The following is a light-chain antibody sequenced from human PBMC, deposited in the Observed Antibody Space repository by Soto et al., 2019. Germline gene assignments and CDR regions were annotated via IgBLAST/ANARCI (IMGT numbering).Light chain of an antibody. CDR3: QQYDNWPWT. Sequence: EIVMTQSPATLSVSPGVRSTLSCTAIQSISDTLAWYQQKPGKAPRLLIYGASRRATGFPARFSGSGSGTDFTLTISSLQSEDFELYYCQQYDNWPWTFGQGTKVDNK. CDR2: GAS. V-gene: IGKV3-15*01. J-gene: IGKJ1*01. CDR1: QSISDT.